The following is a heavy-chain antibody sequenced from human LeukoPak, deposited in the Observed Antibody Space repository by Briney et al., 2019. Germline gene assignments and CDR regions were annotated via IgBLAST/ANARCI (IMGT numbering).Heavy chain of an antibody. V-gene: IGHV3-21*01. CDR3: AREEGYCSGGSCYSSY. CDR2: ISSSSSYI. J-gene: IGHJ4*02. CDR1: GFTFSSYS. Sequence: GGSLRLSCAASGFTFSSYSMNWVRQAPGKGLEWVSSISSSSSYIYYADSVKGRFTISRDNAKNSLYLQMNSPRAEDTAVYYCAREEGYCSGGSCYSSYWGQGTLVTVSS. D-gene: IGHD2-15*01.